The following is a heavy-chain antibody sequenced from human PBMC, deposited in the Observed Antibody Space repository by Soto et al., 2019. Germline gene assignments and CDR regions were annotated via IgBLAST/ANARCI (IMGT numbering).Heavy chain of an antibody. D-gene: IGHD2-8*01. CDR2: IYYSGDT. J-gene: IGHJ4*02. Sequence: QVQLQESGPGLVKPSETLSLTCTVSGGSMSNYYWTWIRQPPGKGLEWIGHIYYSGDTTYNPSLTGRVTISVDTSKNQFSLKLNSVTAADTAMYYCVRDQFGTILYWGQGALVTVSS. CDR3: VRDQFGTILY. CDR1: GGSMSNYY. V-gene: IGHV4-59*01.